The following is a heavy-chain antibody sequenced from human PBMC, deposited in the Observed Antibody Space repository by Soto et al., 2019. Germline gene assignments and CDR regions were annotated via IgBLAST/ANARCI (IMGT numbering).Heavy chain of an antibody. CDR1: GYTFTGYY. CDR2: IDPNSGGT. D-gene: IGHD3-9*01. Sequence: ASVKVSCKASGYTFTGYYMHWVRQAPGQGLEWMGWIDPNSGGTNYAQKFQGWVTMTRDTSISTGYMELSRLRSDDTAVYYCARTSANHGDYDILTGYYTPVGIFDYWGQGTLVTVSS. CDR3: ARTSANHGDYDILTGYYTPVGIFDY. J-gene: IGHJ4*02. V-gene: IGHV1-2*04.